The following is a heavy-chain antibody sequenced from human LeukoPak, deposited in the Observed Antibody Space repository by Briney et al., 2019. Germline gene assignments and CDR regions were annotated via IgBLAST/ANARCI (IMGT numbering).Heavy chain of an antibody. J-gene: IGHJ5*02. D-gene: IGHD2-21*02. V-gene: IGHV1-69*05. CDR1: GGTFSSYA. CDR3: VIPRWKVTDSGPQYNWFDP. Sequence: ASVKVSCKASGGTFSSYAISWVRQAPGQGLEWMGRIIPIFGTANYAQKFQGRVTITTDESTSTAYIELSSLRSEDTAVYYCVIPRWKVTDSGPQYNWFDPWGQGTLGTVSS. CDR2: IIPIFGTA.